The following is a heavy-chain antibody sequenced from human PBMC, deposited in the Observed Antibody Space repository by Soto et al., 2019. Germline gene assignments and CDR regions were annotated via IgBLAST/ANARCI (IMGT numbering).Heavy chain of an antibody. V-gene: IGHV3-13*01. D-gene: IGHD3-10*01. CDR2: IGVAGDT. Sequence: EVHLVESGGGLVQPGGSLRLSCAASGFVFSDHDMHWVRQVPGKGLEWVSEIGVAGDTYYPDSVKGRFTISRENARKTLYLQMTSLRVVDTATYYCVRDRFYGSGSLFENWGQGTPVTVSS. J-gene: IGHJ4*02. CDR3: VRDRFYGSGSLFEN. CDR1: GFVFSDHD.